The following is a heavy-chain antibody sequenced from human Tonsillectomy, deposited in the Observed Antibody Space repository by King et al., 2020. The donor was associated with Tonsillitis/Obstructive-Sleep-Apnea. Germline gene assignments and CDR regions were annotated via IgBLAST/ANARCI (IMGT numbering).Heavy chain of an antibody. Sequence: QLQESGPGLVKPSETLSLTCTVSVVSISSSSYYWGWIRQPPGKGLEWIGSIYYSGSIYYNPSLKSRFTISVDTAKNQFSLKLSSVTAADTAVYYCAGLVSGYGHYFDYWGQGTLVTVSS. CDR2: IYYSGSI. D-gene: IGHD5-18*01. V-gene: IGHV4-39*01. CDR3: AGLVSGYGHYFDY. J-gene: IGHJ4*02. CDR1: VVSISSSSYY.